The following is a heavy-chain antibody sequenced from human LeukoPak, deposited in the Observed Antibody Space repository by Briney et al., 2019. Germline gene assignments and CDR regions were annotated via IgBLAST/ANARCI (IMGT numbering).Heavy chain of an antibody. D-gene: IGHD4-11*01. CDR2: IDNAGGT. CDR3: AKDGRSYSNYLDV. J-gene: IGHJ6*02. Sequence: PGGSLRLSCAASGFTFSSYDMHWVRQATGKGLEWVAAIDNAGGTYYPGSVKGRFTISRDNSKNTLYLQMNSLRAEDTAVFYCAKDGRSYSNYLDVWGQGTTVTVSS. CDR1: GFTFSSYD. V-gene: IGHV3-13*04.